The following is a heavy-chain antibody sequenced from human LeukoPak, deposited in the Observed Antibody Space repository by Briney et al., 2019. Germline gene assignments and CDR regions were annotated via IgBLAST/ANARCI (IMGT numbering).Heavy chain of an antibody. CDR1: RYTFTAYY. D-gene: IGHD5-18*01. Sequence: ASVKVSCKASRYTFTAYYMHWVRQAPGQGLEWMGWINPNSGGANYAQKFQGRVTMTRDTSIGTAYMELRRLRSDDTALYYCAILPASYGNFDYWGQGTLVTVSS. V-gene: IGHV1-2*02. J-gene: IGHJ4*02. CDR2: INPNSGGA. CDR3: AILPASYGNFDY.